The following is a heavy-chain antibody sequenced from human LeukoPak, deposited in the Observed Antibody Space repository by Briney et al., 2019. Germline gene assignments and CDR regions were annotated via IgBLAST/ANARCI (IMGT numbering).Heavy chain of an antibody. CDR1: GFTFSDYG. Sequence: GGSLRLSCAASGFTFSDYGIHLVRQAPGKGLEWVAVISYDANNTYYADSVKGRFAISRDNSKKTLSVQMSSLRAEDTAVYCCAEALRAWGYCGGDCSNVHVFDMWGEGTMVTVSS. V-gene: IGHV3-30*03. J-gene: IGHJ3*02. CDR2: ISYDANNT. D-gene: IGHD2-21*02. CDR3: AEALRAWGYCGGDCSNVHVFDM.